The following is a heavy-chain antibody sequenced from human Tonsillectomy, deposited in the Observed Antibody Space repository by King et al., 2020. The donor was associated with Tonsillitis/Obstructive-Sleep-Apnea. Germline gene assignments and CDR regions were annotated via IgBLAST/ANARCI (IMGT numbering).Heavy chain of an antibody. CDR2: LSYDGSNK. D-gene: IGHD3-3*01. V-gene: IGHV3-30*18. Sequence: VQLQESGGGVVQPGRSLRLSCAGSGFSISTYAMHWVRQAPGKGLEGVALLSYDGSNKYYADSVKGRFTISRYNSKNTLYLQMNSLRTEDTAVYYCAKVRLRFLEWEANWFDPWGQGTLVTVSS. CDR1: GFSISTYA. CDR3: AKVRLRFLEWEANWFDP. J-gene: IGHJ5*02.